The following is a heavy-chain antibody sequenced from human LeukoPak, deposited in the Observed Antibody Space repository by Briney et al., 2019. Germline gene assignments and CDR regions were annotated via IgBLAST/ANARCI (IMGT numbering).Heavy chain of an antibody. CDR3: ARKGLERRSEFDF. Sequence: SETLSLTCTVSGGSISSGGYYWGWIRQHPGMGLEWVGFIHYSGTTYYNPSLKSRLTISVDTSKNQFSLKVSSVTAADTAMYYCARKGLERRSEFDFWGQGALVTVSS. J-gene: IGHJ4*02. D-gene: IGHD1-1*01. CDR1: GGSISSGGYY. V-gene: IGHV4-31*03. CDR2: IHYSGTT.